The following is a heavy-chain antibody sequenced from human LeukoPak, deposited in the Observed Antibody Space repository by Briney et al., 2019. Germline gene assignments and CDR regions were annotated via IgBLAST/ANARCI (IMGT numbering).Heavy chain of an antibody. CDR1: GYSISSGYY. CDR2: IYHSGST. J-gene: IGHJ4*02. Sequence: SETLSLTCTVSGYSISSGYYWGWIRQPPGKGLEWIGSIYHSGSTYYNPSLKSRVTISVDTSKNQFSLKLSSVTAADTAVYYCARDPKYYYDSSGYYPKYYFDYWGQGTLVTVSS. V-gene: IGHV4-38-2*02. D-gene: IGHD3-22*01. CDR3: ARDPKYYYDSSGYYPKYYFDY.